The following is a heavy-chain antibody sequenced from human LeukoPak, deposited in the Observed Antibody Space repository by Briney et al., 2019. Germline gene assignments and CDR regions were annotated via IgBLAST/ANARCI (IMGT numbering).Heavy chain of an antibody. Sequence: SETLSLTCTVSGGPISSYYWSWIRQPPGKGLEWIGFIYYSGSTYYNPSLKSRVTISVDTSKIQFSLKLSSMTAADTAVYYGARGGNSYNWNLDIWGQGTMVTVSS. CDR1: GGPISSYY. CDR2: IYYSGST. V-gene: IGHV4-59*12. CDR3: ARGGNSYNWNLDI. D-gene: IGHD1-7*01. J-gene: IGHJ3*02.